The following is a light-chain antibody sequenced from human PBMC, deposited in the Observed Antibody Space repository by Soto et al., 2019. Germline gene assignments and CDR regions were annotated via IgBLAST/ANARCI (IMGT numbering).Light chain of an antibody. CDR2: AAS. V-gene: IGKV1-17*01. Sequence: DIQMTQSPSSLSASIGDRVTITCRASQGIRNDLGWYQQKPGKAPKRLIYAASNLQGGVPSRFSGSGSETEFTLTISSLQPDGFATYYCQHYNSYSEAFGQRTKVDIK. CDR1: QGIRND. CDR3: QHYNSYSEA. J-gene: IGKJ1*01.